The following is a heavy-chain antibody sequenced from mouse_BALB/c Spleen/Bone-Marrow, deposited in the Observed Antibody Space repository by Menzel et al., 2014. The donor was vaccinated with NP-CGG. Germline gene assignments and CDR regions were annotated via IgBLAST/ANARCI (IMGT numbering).Heavy chain of an antibody. CDR2: MWSDGST. CDR3: ARHYYGSSYWYFDV. J-gene: IGHJ1*01. D-gene: IGHD1-1*01. V-gene: IGHV2-6-1*01. CDR1: GFSLTSYG. Sequence: QVQLQQSGPGLVAPSQSLSITCTISGFSLTSYGVHWVRQPPGKGLEWLVVMWSDGSTTYNSALKPRLSISKDNSKSQVFLKMNSLQTDDTAMYYCARHYYGSSYWYFDVWGAGTTVTVPS.